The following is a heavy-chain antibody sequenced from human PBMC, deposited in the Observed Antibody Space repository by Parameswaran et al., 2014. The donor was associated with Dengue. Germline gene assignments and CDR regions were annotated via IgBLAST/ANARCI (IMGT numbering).Heavy chain of an antibody. Sequence: PGKGLEWIGSIYYSGSTYYNPSLKSRVTISVDTSKNQFSLKLSSVTAADTAVYYCARSTGTTLHYFDYWGQGTLVTVSS. J-gene: IGHJ4*02. CDR3: ARSTGTTLHYFDY. V-gene: IGHV4-39*01. CDR2: IYYSGST. D-gene: IGHD1-7*01.